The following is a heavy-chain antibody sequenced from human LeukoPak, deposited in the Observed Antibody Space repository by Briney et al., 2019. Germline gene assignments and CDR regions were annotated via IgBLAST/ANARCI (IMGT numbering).Heavy chain of an antibody. J-gene: IGHJ4*02. Sequence: SVKVSCKASGGTFSSYAISWVRQAPGQGLEWMGRIIPIFGTANYAQKFQGRVTITTDESTSTAYMELSSLRSEDTAVCYCASHGSDYLVTYYFDYWGQGTLVTVSS. D-gene: IGHD4-17*01. CDR1: GGTFSSYA. V-gene: IGHV1-69*05. CDR3: ASHGSDYLVTYYFDY. CDR2: IIPIFGTA.